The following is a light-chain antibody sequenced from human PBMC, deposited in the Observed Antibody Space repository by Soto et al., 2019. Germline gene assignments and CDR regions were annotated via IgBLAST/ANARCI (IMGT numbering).Light chain of an antibody. CDR1: QTIGTW. Sequence: DIQMTQSPSTLSASVGDRVTITCRASQTIGTWLAWYQQKPGKAPKLLIYDASTLESGVPLRFSGSGSGTGFTLTISSLQPDDFATYYCQHYDDYSRTFGQGTKVEIK. CDR3: QHYDDYSRT. J-gene: IGKJ2*02. CDR2: DAS. V-gene: IGKV1-5*01.